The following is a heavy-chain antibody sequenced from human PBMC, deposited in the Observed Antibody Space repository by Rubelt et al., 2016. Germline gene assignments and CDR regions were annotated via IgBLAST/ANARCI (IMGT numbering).Heavy chain of an antibody. V-gene: IGHV1-69*01. CDR1: GSTFSSYA. CDR2: IIPVFGTA. D-gene: IGHD6-6*01. J-gene: IGHJ4*02. CDR3: AATIAIRPYYFDY. Sequence: QVQLVQSGAEVKKPGSSVKVSCKASGSTFSSYAISWVRQAPGQGLEWMGGIIPVFGTANYAQKFQGRSTMTADESTSTAYMGRSSLRSEDTAVYYCAATIAIRPYYFDYWGQGTLVTVSS.